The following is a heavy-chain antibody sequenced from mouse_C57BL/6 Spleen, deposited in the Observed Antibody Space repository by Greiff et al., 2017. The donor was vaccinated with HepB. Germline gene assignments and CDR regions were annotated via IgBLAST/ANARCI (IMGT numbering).Heavy chain of an antibody. D-gene: IGHD1-1*01. CDR1: GFNIKDYY. CDR2: IDPEDGEN. Sequence: VQLQQSGAELVKPGASVKLSCTASGFNIKDYYMHWVKQRTEQGLEWIGRIDPEDGENKYAPKFQGKATKTAYTSSNKAYLQLSSLTSEDTAVYYCARERCTTVVANAMDYWGQGTSVTVSS. V-gene: IGHV14-2*01. J-gene: IGHJ4*01. CDR3: ARERCTTVVANAMDY.